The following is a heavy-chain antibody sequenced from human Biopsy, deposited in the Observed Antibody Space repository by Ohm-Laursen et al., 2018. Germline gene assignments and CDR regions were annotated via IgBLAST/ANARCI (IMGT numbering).Heavy chain of an antibody. D-gene: IGHD3-3*01. CDR1: GYTFTNYG. Sequence: AASVKVFCKASGYTFTNYGISWVRQAPGQGLEWMGWIRPYNGDTDYAQKLQGRVTMTTDTSTSTAYMDLRSLRSDDTALYYCARDLWPHVTLLGLVDFDFWGQGTLVIVSS. CDR2: IRPYNGDT. V-gene: IGHV1-18*01. CDR3: ARDLWPHVTLLGLVDFDF. J-gene: IGHJ4*01.